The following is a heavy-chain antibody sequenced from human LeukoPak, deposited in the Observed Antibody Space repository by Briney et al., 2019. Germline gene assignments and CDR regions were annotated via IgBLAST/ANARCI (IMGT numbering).Heavy chain of an antibody. J-gene: IGHJ5*02. CDR3: ARDTYYGSGSYLDVGGRFYL. V-gene: IGHV3-48*02. D-gene: IGHD3-10*01. CDR1: GFTFSSFS. CDR2: IKSSSSIM. Sequence: GGSLRLSCAASGFTFSSFSMNWVRQAPGKGLEWVAYIKSSSSIMYYADSVHGRFTISRANAKNSQFLPINSLRDEDTAVYFCARDTYYGSGSYLDVGGRFYLWGQGTLVTVSP.